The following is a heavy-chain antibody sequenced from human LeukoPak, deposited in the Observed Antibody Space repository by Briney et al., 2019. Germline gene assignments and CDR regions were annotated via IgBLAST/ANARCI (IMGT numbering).Heavy chain of an antibody. V-gene: IGHV4-31*03. CDR3: ARAYGSGIGYWFDP. CDR2: VYYTGSA. D-gene: IGHD3-10*01. J-gene: IGHJ5*02. Sequence: SETLSLTCSVSGGSISSGGHYWSWIRQHPGKGLEWIGYVYYTGSAYYNPSLKSRVTISVDTSKNQFSLRLSSVTAADTAVYFCARAYGSGIGYWFDPWGQGTLVTVSS. CDR1: GGSISSGGHY.